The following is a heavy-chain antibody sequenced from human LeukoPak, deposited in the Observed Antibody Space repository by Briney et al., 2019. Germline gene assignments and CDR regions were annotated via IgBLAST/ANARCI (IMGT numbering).Heavy chain of an antibody. Sequence: PSETLSLTCTVSGGSISSYYWNWIWQPAGKGLEWIGRIHASGSTNYNPSLKGRVTMSVVTSKNQFSLKLSSVTAADTAVYYCARDSGRYSDPFYFDYWGQGTLVTVSS. D-gene: IGHD1-26*01. CDR2: IHASGST. CDR3: ARDSGRYSDPFYFDY. V-gene: IGHV4-4*07. J-gene: IGHJ4*02. CDR1: GGSISSYY.